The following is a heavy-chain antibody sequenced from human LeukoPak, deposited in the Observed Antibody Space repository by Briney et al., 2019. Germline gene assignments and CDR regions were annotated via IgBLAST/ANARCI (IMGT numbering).Heavy chain of an antibody. CDR3: ARQFHSGSGISFYFDY. J-gene: IGHJ4*02. Sequence: PSETLSLTCTVSGGSITSNSHNWGWIRQPPGKGLEWIGSIYFSEYTYDSPSLKSRVTMSVDTSKNQFALKLHAVTAADTAVYFCARQFHSGSGISFYFDYWGQGALVTVS. D-gene: IGHD1-26*01. CDR1: GGSITSNSHN. V-gene: IGHV4-39*01. CDR2: IYFSEYT.